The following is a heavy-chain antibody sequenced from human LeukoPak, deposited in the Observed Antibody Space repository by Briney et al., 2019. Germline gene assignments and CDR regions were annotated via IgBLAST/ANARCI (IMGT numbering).Heavy chain of an antibody. V-gene: IGHV3-53*01. J-gene: IGHJ4*02. Sequence: PGGSLRLSCAASGFTVSSNYMSWVRQAPGKGLEWVSVIYSGGSTYYADSVKGRFTISRDNSKNTLYLQMNSLRAEDTAVYYCAKDQDIVATTSWDYWGQGTLVTVSS. CDR3: AKDQDIVATTSWDY. CDR2: IYSGGST. D-gene: IGHD5-12*01. CDR1: GFTVSSNY.